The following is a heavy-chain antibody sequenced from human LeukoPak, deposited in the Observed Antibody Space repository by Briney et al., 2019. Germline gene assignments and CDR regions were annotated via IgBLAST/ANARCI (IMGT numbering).Heavy chain of an antibody. Sequence: GGSLGLSCAASGLTFSRYWMHWVRQAPGKGLVWVSRINNDGSSTSYADSVKGRFTISRDNAKNSLYLQMNSLRAEDTAVYYCARRVYYGSGTSQYYFDYWGQGTLVTVSS. CDR1: GLTFSRYW. CDR3: ARRVYYGSGTSQYYFDY. D-gene: IGHD3-10*01. CDR2: INNDGSST. J-gene: IGHJ4*02. V-gene: IGHV3-74*01.